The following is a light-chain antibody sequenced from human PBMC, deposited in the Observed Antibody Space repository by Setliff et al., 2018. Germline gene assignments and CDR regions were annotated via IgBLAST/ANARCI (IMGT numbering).Light chain of an antibody. CDR3: SSYTSSSTPSYV. J-gene: IGLJ1*01. V-gene: IGLV1-44*01. CDR1: NSNIGSNS. Sequence: QSVLTQPPSASGTPGQRVTISCSGGNSNIGSNSVNWYQQLPGTAPKLLIYSNNQRPSGVPDRFSGSKSGTSASLAISGLQSEDEADYYCSSYTSSSTPSYVFGTGTKATVL. CDR2: SNN.